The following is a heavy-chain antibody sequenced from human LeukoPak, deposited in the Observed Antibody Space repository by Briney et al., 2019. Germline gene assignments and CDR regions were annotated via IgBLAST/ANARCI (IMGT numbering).Heavy chain of an antibody. CDR3: ARHHGGYSYGYLDY. J-gene: IGHJ4*02. D-gene: IGHD5-18*01. CDR2: IYHSGST. V-gene: IGHV4-38-2*01. Sequence: SETLSLTCAVSGYSISSGYYWGWIRQPPGKGLERIGSIYHSGSTYYNPSLKSRVTISVDTSKNQFSLKLSSVTAAGTAVYYCARHHGGYSYGYLDYWGQGTLVTVSS. CDR1: GYSISSGYY.